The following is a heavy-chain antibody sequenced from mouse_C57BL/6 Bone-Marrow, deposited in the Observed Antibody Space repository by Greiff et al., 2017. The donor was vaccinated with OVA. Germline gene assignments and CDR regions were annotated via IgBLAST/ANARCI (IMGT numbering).Heavy chain of an antibody. CDR3: ASTGPAWFAY. D-gene: IGHD4-1*02. V-gene: IGHV1-26*01. Sequence: EVQLQQSGPELVKPGASVKISCKASGYTFTDYYMNWVKQSHGKSLEWIGDINPNNGGTSYNQKFKGKATLTVDTSSSTAYMQLSSLTSEDSAVYYCASTGPAWFAYGGQGTLVTVSA. CDR1: GYTFTDYY. J-gene: IGHJ3*01. CDR2: INPNNGGT.